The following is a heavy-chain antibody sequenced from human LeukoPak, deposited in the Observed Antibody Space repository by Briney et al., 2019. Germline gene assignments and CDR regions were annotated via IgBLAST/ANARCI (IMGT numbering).Heavy chain of an antibody. CDR1: GDSISSSSYY. CDR2: IYYSGST. Sequence: SETLSLTCTVSGDSISSSSYYWGWIRQPPGKGLEWIGSIYYSGSTYYNPSLKSRVTISVDTSKNQFSLKLSSVTAADTAVYYCARAAHEQWLEYYFDYWGQGTLVTVSS. V-gene: IGHV4-39*07. J-gene: IGHJ4*02. CDR3: ARAAHEQWLEYYFDY. D-gene: IGHD6-19*01.